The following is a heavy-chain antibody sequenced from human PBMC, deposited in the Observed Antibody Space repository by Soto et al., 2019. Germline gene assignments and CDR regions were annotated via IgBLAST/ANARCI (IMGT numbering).Heavy chain of an antibody. CDR3: ARDRVVVKGAPSAEYFQH. Sequence: ASVKVSCKASGGTFSSYAISSVRQAPGQGLEWMGGIIPIFGTANYAQKFQGRVTITADESTSTAYMELSSLRSEDTAVYYCARDRVVVKGAPSAEYFQHWGQGTLVTVSS. D-gene: IGHD3-22*01. J-gene: IGHJ1*01. CDR1: GGTFSSYA. CDR2: IIPIFGTA. V-gene: IGHV1-69*13.